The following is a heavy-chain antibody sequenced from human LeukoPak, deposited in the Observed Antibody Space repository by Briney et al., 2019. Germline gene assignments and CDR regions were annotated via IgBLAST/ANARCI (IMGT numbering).Heavy chain of an antibody. J-gene: IGHJ4*02. Sequence: SETLSLTCAVYGGSFSGYYWSWIRQPPGKGLEWIGEINHSGSTNYNPSLKSRVTISVDTSKNQFSLKLSSVTAADTAVYYCARGQRLLWFGELLRGSLDYWGQGTLVTVSS. CDR2: INHSGST. V-gene: IGHV4-34*01. CDR1: GGSFSGYY. CDR3: ARGQRLLWFGELLRGSLDY. D-gene: IGHD3-10*01.